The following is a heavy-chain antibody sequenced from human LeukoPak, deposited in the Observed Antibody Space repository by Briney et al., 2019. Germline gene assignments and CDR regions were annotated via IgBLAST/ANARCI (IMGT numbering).Heavy chain of an antibody. J-gene: IGHJ6*02. CDR2: INHSGST. CDR3: ARGRRLSGSYYPYYYYGMDV. Sequence: SEALSLTCAVYGGSFSGYYWSWIRQPPGKGLEWIGEINHSGSTNYNPSLKSRVTISVDTSKNQFSLKLSSVTAADTAVYYCARGRRLSGSYYPYYYYGMDVWGQGTTVTVSS. V-gene: IGHV4-34*01. CDR1: GGSFSGYY. D-gene: IGHD3-10*01.